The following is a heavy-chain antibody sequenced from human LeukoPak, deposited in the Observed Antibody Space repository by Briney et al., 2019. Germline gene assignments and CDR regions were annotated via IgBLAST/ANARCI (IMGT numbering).Heavy chain of an antibody. CDR3: ARVPGIAVAGLNWFDP. D-gene: IGHD6-19*01. V-gene: IGHV1-18*04. CDR1: GYTFTSYG. J-gene: IGHJ5*02. Sequence: ASVKVSCKASGYTFTSYGISWERQAPGQGLEWMGWISAYNGNTNYAQKLQGRVTMTTDTSTSTAYMELRSLRSDDTAVYYCARVPGIAVAGLNWFDPWGQGTLVTVSS. CDR2: ISAYNGNT.